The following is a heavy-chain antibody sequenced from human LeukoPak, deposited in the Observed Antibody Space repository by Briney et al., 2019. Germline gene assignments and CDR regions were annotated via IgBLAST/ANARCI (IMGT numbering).Heavy chain of an antibody. CDR3: ARDLDYSSSWYPRVLNYYYGMDV. D-gene: IGHD6-13*01. CDR2: INWDGGST. V-gene: IGHV3-20*04. Sequence: PGGSLRLSCAASGFTFDDYGMSWVRQAPGKGLEWVSGINWDGGSTGYADSVKGRFTISRDNAKNSLYLQMNSLRAEDTALYYCARDLDYSSSWYPRVLNYYYGMDVWGQGTTVTVSS. J-gene: IGHJ6*02. CDR1: GFTFDDYG.